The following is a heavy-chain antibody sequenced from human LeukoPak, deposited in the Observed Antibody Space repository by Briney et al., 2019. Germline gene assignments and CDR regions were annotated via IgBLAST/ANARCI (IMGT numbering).Heavy chain of an antibody. J-gene: IGHJ6*03. D-gene: IGHD4-23*01. CDR3: AGNRDYYYYYYMDV. V-gene: IGHV3-21*04. Sequence: TGGSLRLSCIASGFTFNTYYMDWFRQAPGKGLEWISSISSSSSLIYYADSLRGRVTISRDNAKTSLYLQMNSLRAEDTAVYYCAGNRDYYYYYYMDVWGKGTTVTVSS. CDR1: GFTFNTYY. CDR2: ISSSSSLI.